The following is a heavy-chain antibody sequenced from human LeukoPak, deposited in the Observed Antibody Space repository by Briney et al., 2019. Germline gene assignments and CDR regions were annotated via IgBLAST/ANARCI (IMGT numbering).Heavy chain of an antibody. Sequence: ASVKVSCKASGYTFTSYGISWVRQAPGQGLECMGWISAYNGNTNYAQKLQGRVTMTTDTSTSTAYMELRSLRSDDTAVYYCARRQVTRSYWYFDLWGRGTLVTVSS. CDR3: ARRQVTRSYWYFDL. CDR1: GYTFTSYG. J-gene: IGHJ2*01. CDR2: ISAYNGNT. D-gene: IGHD2-21*02. V-gene: IGHV1-18*01.